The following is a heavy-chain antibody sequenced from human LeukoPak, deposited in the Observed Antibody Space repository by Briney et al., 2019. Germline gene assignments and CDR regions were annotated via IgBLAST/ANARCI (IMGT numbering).Heavy chain of an antibody. CDR2: IKEDGSEK. D-gene: IGHD4-17*01. CDR3: ARHYDYGDYGS. CDR1: GFTFSRSW. J-gene: IGHJ4*02. Sequence: GGSLRLSCAASGFTFSRSWMHWVRQAPGKGLEWVASIKEDGSEKYYVDSVKGRFTISRDNAKNSLYLQMNSLRAEDTAVYYCARHYDYGDYGSWGQGTLVTVSS. V-gene: IGHV3-7*01.